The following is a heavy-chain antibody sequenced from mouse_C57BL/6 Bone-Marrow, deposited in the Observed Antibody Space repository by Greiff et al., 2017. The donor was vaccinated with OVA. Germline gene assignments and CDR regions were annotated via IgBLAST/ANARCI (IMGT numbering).Heavy chain of an antibody. CDR2: ISSGSSTI. J-gene: IGHJ3*01. CDR1: GFTFSDYG. CDR3: ATPREFAY. V-gene: IGHV5-17*01. Sequence: EVKVVESGGGLVKPGGSLKLSCAASGFTFSDYGMHWVRQAPEKGLEWVAYISSGSSTIYYADTVKGRFTISRDNAKNTLFLQMTSLRSEDTAMYYCATPREFAYWGQGTLVTVSA.